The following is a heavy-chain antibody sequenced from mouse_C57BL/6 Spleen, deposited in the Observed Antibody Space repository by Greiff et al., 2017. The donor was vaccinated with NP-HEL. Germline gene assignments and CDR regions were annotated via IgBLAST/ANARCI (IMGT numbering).Heavy chain of an antibody. CDR3: ARKDYYGRSYRYFDV. V-gene: IGHV1-72*01. Sequence: VQLQESGAELVKPGASVKLSCKASGYTFTSYWMHWVKQRPGRGLEWIGRIDPNSGGTKYNEKLKSKATLTVDKPSSTAYMQLRRLTSEDSAVYYCARKDYYGRSYRYFDVWGTGTTVTVSS. D-gene: IGHD1-1*01. J-gene: IGHJ1*03. CDR2: IDPNSGGT. CDR1: GYTFTSYW.